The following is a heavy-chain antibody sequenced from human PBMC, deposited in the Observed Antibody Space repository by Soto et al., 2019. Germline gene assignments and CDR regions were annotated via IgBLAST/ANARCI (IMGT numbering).Heavy chain of an antibody. D-gene: IGHD2-15*01. J-gene: IGHJ5*02. CDR1: GGTFSSYA. Sequence: QVQLVQSGAEVKKPGSSVKVSCKASGGTFSSYAISWVRQAPGQGLEWMGGIIPIFGTANYAQKFQGRVTITAEESTSTAYMELSSLRSEDTAVYYCARGGGYWDEDFGTVNWFDPWGQGTLVTVSS. CDR3: ARGGGYWDEDFGTVNWFDP. CDR2: IIPIFGTA. V-gene: IGHV1-69*01.